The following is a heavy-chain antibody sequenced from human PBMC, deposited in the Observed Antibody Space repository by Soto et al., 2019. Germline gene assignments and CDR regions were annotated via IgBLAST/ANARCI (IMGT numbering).Heavy chain of an antibody. CDR1: GYTFTSYA. CDR3: ARVVGGIPVAGSWNWFGP. J-gene: IGHJ5*02. D-gene: IGHD6-19*01. V-gene: IGHV1-18*04. CDR2: ISTYNGNT. Sequence: QVQLVQSGTEVKKPGASVTVSWKACGYTFTSYARSSVRHAPGQGLEWMGWISTYNGNTNYAQNLQGRVTMTTDISTNTAYMELRSLRSDDTAVYYCARVVGGIPVAGSWNWFGPWGQGTLVTVSS.